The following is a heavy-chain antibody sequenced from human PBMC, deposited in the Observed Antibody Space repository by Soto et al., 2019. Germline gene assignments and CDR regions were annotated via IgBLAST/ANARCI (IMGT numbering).Heavy chain of an antibody. CDR1: GYSFTSYW. CDR2: INPGDSDT. Sequence: EVQLVQSGAEVKKPGESLKISCKGSGYSFTSYWIGWVRQMPGKGLEWMGIINPGDSDTRYSPSFQGQVTISADKSISTAYLQWSSLKASDTAMYYCARAMVRGKNYYGVDVWGQGTTVTVSS. V-gene: IGHV5-51*03. J-gene: IGHJ6*02. D-gene: IGHD3-10*01. CDR3: ARAMVRGKNYYGVDV.